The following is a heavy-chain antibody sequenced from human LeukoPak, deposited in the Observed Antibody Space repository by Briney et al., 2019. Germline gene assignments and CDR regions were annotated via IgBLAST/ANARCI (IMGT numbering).Heavy chain of an antibody. CDR1: GFTFSSYA. J-gene: IGHJ4*02. Sequence: GGSLRLSCAASGFTFSSYAMSWVRQAPGKGLEWVSAISGSGGSTYYADSVKGRFTISRGNSKNTLYLQMNSLRAEDTAVYYCARNRAAAGTSALDYWGQGTLVTVSS. CDR2: ISGSGGST. CDR3: ARNRAAAGTSALDY. V-gene: IGHV3-23*01. D-gene: IGHD6-13*01.